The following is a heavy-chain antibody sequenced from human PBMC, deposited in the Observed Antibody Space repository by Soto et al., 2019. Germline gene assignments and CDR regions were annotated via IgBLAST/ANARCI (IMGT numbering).Heavy chain of an antibody. CDR2: ISSSSSYI. CDR3: ARDDGSSWSYYYYGMDV. J-gene: IGHJ6*02. CDR1: GFTFSSYS. V-gene: IGHV3-21*01. Sequence: PGGSLRLSCAASGFTFSSYSMNWVRQAPGKGLEWVSSISSSSSYIYYADSVKGRFTISRDNAKNSLYLQMNSLRAEDTAVYYCARDDGSSWSYYYYGMDVWGQGTTVTVS. D-gene: IGHD6-13*01.